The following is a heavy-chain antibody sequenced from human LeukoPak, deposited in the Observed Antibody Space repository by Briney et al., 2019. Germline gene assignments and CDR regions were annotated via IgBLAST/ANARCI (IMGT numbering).Heavy chain of an antibody. CDR1: GGSISSSSYY. J-gene: IGHJ4*02. V-gene: IGHV4-39*07. CDR2: IYYSGST. Sequence: SETLSLTCTVSGGSISSSSYYWGWIRQPPGKGLEWIGSIYYSGSTYYNPSLKSRVTISVDTSKNQFSLKLSSVTAADTAVYYCARVGPPQFYFDHWGQGTLVTVSS. CDR3: ARVGPPQFYFDH.